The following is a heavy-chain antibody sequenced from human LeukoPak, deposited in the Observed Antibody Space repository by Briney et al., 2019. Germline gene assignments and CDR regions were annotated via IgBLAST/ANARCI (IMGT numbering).Heavy chain of an antibody. Sequence: GGSLRLSCAASGFTFSSYSMNWVRQAPGKGLEWVSSISSSSSYIYYADSVKGRFTISRDNAKNSLYLQMNSLRAEDTAVYYCAKDASSSGYYYFDYWGQGTLVTVSS. CDR1: GFTFSSYS. D-gene: IGHD3-22*01. V-gene: IGHV3-21*04. J-gene: IGHJ4*02. CDR2: ISSSSSYI. CDR3: AKDASSSGYYYFDY.